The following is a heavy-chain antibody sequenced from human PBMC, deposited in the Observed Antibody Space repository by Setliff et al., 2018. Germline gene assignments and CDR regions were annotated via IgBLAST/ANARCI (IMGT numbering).Heavy chain of an antibody. D-gene: IGHD5-18*01. CDR1: ECSFTTYW. CDR2: IYPGDSDT. V-gene: IGHV5-51*01. CDR3: ARRNTAMVYGFDI. J-gene: IGHJ3*02. Sequence: PGESLKISCKASECSFTTYWIGWVRQMPGKGLEWMGIIYPGDSDTRYSPSFQGQVTISADKSINTAYLQWSSLKASDTAMYYCARRNTAMVYGFDIWGQGTMVTVS.